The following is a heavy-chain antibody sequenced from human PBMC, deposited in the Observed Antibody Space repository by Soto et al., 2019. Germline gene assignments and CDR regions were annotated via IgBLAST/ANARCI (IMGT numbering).Heavy chain of an antibody. J-gene: IGHJ4*02. CDR3: ARQMTTLTTFDY. CDR2: IYYSGST. V-gene: IGHV4-59*01. D-gene: IGHD4-17*01. CDR1: GGSISSYY. Sequence: SETLSLTCAVSGGSISSYYWSWIRQPPGKGLEWIGYIYYSGSTNYNPSLKSRVTISVDTSKNQFSLKVSSVTAADTAVYYCARQMTTLTTFDYWGQGTLVTVPQ.